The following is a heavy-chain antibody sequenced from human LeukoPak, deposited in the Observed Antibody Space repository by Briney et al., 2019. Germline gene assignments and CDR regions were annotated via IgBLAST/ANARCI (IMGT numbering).Heavy chain of an antibody. J-gene: IGHJ4*02. Sequence: ASVKVSCKASGYTFTSYDIKWVRQATGQGREWMGWMNPNSGNTGYAQKFQGRVTITRNTSISTAYMELSSLRSEDTAVYYCARGGPNYDSSGYYYWGQGTLVTVSS. CDR1: GYTFTSYD. CDR2: MNPNSGNT. D-gene: IGHD3-22*01. CDR3: ARGGPNYDSSGYYY. V-gene: IGHV1-8*03.